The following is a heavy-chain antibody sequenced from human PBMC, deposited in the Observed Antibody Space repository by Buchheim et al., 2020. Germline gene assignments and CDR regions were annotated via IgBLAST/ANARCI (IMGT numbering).Heavy chain of an antibody. Sequence: EVQLVESGGGLVKPGGSLRLSCAASGFTFSSYSMNWVRQAPGKGLEWVSSISSSSSYIYYADSVKGRFTISRDNAKNSLYLQMNSLRAEDTAVYYCARDWDRTSITGTSYYYYGMDVWGQGTT. V-gene: IGHV3-21*01. CDR2: ISSSSSYI. D-gene: IGHD1-20*01. CDR1: GFTFSSYS. CDR3: ARDWDRTSITGTSYYYYGMDV. J-gene: IGHJ6*02.